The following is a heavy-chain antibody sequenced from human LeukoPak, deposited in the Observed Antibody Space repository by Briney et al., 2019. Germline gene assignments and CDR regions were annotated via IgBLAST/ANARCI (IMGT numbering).Heavy chain of an antibody. D-gene: IGHD5-18*01. CDR1: GGSISSYY. Sequence: SETLSPTCTVSGGSISSYYWSWIRQSPGNGLEWIGYIYNSGSTNYNPSLKSRVTISVDTSKNQFSLKLSSVTAADTAVYYCARCFADTALDYWGQGTPVTVSS. CDR2: IYNSGST. CDR3: ARCFADTALDY. J-gene: IGHJ4*02. V-gene: IGHV4-59*01.